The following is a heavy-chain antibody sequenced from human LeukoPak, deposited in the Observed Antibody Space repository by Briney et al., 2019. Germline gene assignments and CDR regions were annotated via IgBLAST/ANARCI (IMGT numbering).Heavy chain of an antibody. V-gene: IGHV3-13*01. D-gene: IGHD3-22*01. Sequence: GRSLRLSCAASGFTFSSYGMHWVRQATGKGLEWVSAIGTAGDTYYPGSVKGRFTISRENAKNSLYLQMNSLRAGDTAVYYCARADSSGYYYDYWGQGTLVTVSS. J-gene: IGHJ4*02. CDR1: GFTFSSYG. CDR2: IGTAGDT. CDR3: ARADSSGYYYDY.